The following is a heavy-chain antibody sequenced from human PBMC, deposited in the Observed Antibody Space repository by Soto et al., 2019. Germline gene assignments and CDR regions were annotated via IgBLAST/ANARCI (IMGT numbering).Heavy chain of an antibody. D-gene: IGHD2-2*01. CDR2: ISPYNGNT. V-gene: IGHV1-18*01. Sequence: QVQLVQSGDEVKKPGASVKVSCKASGYTFTNYGISWVRQAPGQGLEWMGWISPYNGNTKYPQKLQGRVTMTTDTSPRTSYMELRSLRSADTAVYFCARDGDRCTSTRCSPWPDTHFDLWGRGTLVTVSS. J-gene: IGHJ2*01. CDR3: ARDGDRCTSTRCSPWPDTHFDL. CDR1: GYTFTNYG.